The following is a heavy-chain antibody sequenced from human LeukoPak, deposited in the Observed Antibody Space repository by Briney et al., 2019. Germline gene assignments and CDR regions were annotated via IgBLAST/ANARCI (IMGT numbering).Heavy chain of an antibody. CDR2: IIPIFNTT. CDR3: AREIWGGHGGVTDAFDI. Sequence: SVKVSCKASGGTFSSYAISWVRRAPGQRFEWMGGIIPIFNTTTYTQNFQGRVTISADESTSTAYMELSGLRSEDTAIYYCAREIWGGHGGVTDAFDIWGQGTMVTISS. D-gene: IGHD2-8*02. J-gene: IGHJ3*02. V-gene: IGHV1-69*13. CDR1: GGTFSSYA.